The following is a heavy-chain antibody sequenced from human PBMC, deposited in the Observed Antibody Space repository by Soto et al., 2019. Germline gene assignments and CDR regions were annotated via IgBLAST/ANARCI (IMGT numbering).Heavy chain of an antibody. V-gene: IGHV4-34*01. CDR2: VDRTGHT. J-gene: IGHJ1*01. D-gene: IGHD2-15*01. CDR3: AMRSCIGGSCYGEYFQH. Sequence: QVELQQWGAGLLKPSETLSLICSVYGGSFSGYYWSWIRQPPGKGLEWIGEVDRTGHTNYSPSLTSRLTISVDTSKNQFSLKLGSVTADDTAVYYCAMRSCIGGSCYGEYFQHWGQGALVTVSS. CDR1: GGSFSGYY.